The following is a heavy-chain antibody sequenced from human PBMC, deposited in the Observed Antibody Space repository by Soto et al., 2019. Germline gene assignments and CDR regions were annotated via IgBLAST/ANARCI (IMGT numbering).Heavy chain of an antibody. J-gene: IGHJ3*02. D-gene: IGHD5-18*01. CDR2: ISWNSDTI. Sequence: EVQLVESGGGLVQPGRSLKLSCAASGFTFDDYAMHWVRQAPGKGLEWVSGISWNSDTIGYEDSVKGRFTISRDNAKNSLFLHMNSLRPEDTAFYYCAKAQLYSYGLGAFDIWGQGTMVTVSS. CDR3: AKAQLYSYGLGAFDI. CDR1: GFTFDDYA. V-gene: IGHV3-9*01.